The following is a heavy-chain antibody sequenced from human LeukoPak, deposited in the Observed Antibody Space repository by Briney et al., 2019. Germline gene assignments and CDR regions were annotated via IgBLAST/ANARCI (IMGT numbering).Heavy chain of an antibody. CDR1: GFTFRTYA. Sequence: PGGSLRLSCAASGFTFRTYAMSSVRQAPGKGLEWVSDISDSGGSTHYADSVKGRFTISRDNSKNTLYLQMSSLRAEDTAVYFCAKIRGYSYGYGDYWGQGTLVTVSS. D-gene: IGHD5-18*01. CDR2: ISDSGGST. J-gene: IGHJ4*02. V-gene: IGHV3-23*01. CDR3: AKIRGYSYGYGDY.